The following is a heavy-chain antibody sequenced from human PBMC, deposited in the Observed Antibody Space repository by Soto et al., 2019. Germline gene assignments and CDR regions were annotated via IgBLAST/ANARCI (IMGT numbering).Heavy chain of an antibody. CDR1: GFTFSSYA. Sequence: GGSLRLSCAASGFTFSSYAMSWVRQAPGKGLEWVSAISGSGGSTYYADSVKGRFTISRDNSKNTLYLQMNSLRAEDTAVYYCAKDFNMIVVVKYFNFDYWGQGTLVTVSS. J-gene: IGHJ4*02. D-gene: IGHD3-22*01. CDR2: ISGSGGST. V-gene: IGHV3-23*01. CDR3: AKDFNMIVVVKYFNFDY.